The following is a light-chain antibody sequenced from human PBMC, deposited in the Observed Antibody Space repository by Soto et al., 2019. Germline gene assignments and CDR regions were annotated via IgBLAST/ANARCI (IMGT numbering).Light chain of an antibody. CDR1: ASDIATYNL. CDR2: DGY. V-gene: IGLV2-23*01. CDR3: CSYAGSNTWV. Sequence: QSVLTQPASVSGSLGQSLTISCFGSASDIATYNLVSWYQQHPGKAPKLMVYDGYKRPSGVSNRFSGYKSGSIASLTISGLQAEDEADYYCCSYAGSNTWVFGGGTQLTVL. J-gene: IGLJ3*02.